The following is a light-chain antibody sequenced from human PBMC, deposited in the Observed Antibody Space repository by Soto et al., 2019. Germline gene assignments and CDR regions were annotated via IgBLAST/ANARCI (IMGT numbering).Light chain of an antibody. CDR1: ISDVGGYNY. CDR2: EVS. J-gene: IGLJ1*01. Sequence: QSLLTQPPSASGSPGQSVTISCTGTISDVGGYNYVSWYQQHPGKAPKVIIYEVSKRPSGVPDRFSGSKSGSTASLTVSGLQAEDEADYYCSSYAVTNIFVFGTGTKVNVL. V-gene: IGLV2-8*01. CDR3: SSYAVTNIFV.